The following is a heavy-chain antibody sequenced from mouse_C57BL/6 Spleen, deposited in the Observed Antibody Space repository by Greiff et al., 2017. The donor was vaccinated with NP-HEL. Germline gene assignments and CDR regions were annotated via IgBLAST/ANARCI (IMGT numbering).Heavy chain of an antibody. CDR3: ARYYDYDPYAMDY. D-gene: IGHD2-4*01. CDR1: GYTFTSYW. V-gene: IGHV1-7*01. J-gene: IGHJ4*01. Sequence: QVQLQQSGAELAKPGASVKLSCKASGYTFTSYWLHWVKQRPGQGLEWIGYINPSSGYTKYNQKFKDKATLTADKSSSTAYMQLSSLTYEDSAVYYCARYYDYDPYAMDYWGQGTSVTVSS. CDR2: INPSSGYT.